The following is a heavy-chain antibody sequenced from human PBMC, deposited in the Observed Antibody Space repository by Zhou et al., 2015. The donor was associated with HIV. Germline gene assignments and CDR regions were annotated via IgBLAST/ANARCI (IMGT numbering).Heavy chain of an antibody. V-gene: IGHV1-3*01. CDR2: INAGNGNT. J-gene: IGHJ6*02. CDR1: GYTFTSYA. D-gene: IGHD3-10*01. CDR3: ATRYYYGSGSYYKSRTADYYYYGMDV. Sequence: QVQLVQSGAEVKKPGASVKVSCKASGYTFTSYAMHWVRQAPGQRLEWMGWINAGNGNTKYSQKFQGRVTITRDTSASTAYMELSSLRSEDTAVYYCATRYYYGSGSYYKSRTADYYYYGMDVWGQGTTVTVSS.